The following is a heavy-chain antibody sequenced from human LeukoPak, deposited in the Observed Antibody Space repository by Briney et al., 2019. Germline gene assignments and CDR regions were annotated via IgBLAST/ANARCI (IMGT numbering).Heavy chain of an antibody. J-gene: IGHJ4*02. Sequence: PSETLSLTCTVSGGSISSYYWSWIRQPPGKGLEWIGYIYYSGSTKYNPSFKSRVIISVDTSKNQFSLKLISVTAADTAMYYCARVVRDDILTGYYIDYWGQGTLVTVSS. CDR1: GGSISSYY. V-gene: IGHV4-59*01. CDR2: IYYSGST. CDR3: ARVVRDDILTGYYIDY. D-gene: IGHD3-9*01.